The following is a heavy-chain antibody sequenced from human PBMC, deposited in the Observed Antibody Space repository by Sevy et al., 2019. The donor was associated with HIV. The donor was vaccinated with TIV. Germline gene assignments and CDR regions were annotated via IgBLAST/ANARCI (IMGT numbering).Heavy chain of an antibody. J-gene: IGHJ3*01. Sequence: GGSLRLSCAASGFTFDDYAMHWVRQAPGKGLEWVSGISWNSGSIGYADSLKGRFTISRDNAKNSLYLQMNSLRAEDKALYYYEKGVVLAVIASFDLWGPGTMVPV. V-gene: IGHV3-9*01. D-gene: IGHD2-15*01. CDR1: GFTFDDYA. CDR3: EKGVVLAVIASFDL. CDR2: ISWNSGSI.